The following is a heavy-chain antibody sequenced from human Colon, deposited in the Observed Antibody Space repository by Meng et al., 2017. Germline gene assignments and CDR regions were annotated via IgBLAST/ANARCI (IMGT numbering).Heavy chain of an antibody. V-gene: IGHV4-4*02. CDR2: IYHSGST. CDR1: GGSISSNSW. D-gene: IGHD3-22*01. Sequence: QVQLQESGPGLVKPSGTLSLTCAVSGGSISSNSWWSWVRQPPGKGLEWIGEIYHSGSTNYNPSLKSRVTISVDKSKNHFSLKLNSVTAADTGVYSCARHGDDNSGYYPDYWGQGTLVTVSS. J-gene: IGHJ4*02. CDR3: ARHGDDNSGYYPDY.